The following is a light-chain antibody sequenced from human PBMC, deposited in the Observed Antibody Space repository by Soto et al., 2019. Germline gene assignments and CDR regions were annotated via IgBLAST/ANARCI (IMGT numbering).Light chain of an antibody. Sequence: QAVVTQEPSLTVSPGGTVTLTCGSRTGAVTSGHYPYWFQQKPGQAPRTLIYDISKKHSWTPARFSGSLLGGKAALTLSGAQPEDEADYYCFLTYSGSRVFGGGTKLTVL. CDR3: FLTYSGSRV. V-gene: IGLV7-46*01. J-gene: IGLJ2*01. CDR2: DIS. CDR1: TGAVTSGHY.